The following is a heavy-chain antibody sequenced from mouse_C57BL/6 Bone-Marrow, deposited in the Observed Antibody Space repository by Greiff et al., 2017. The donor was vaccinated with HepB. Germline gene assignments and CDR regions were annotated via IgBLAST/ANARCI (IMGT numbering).Heavy chain of an antibody. D-gene: IGHD1-1*01. Sequence: QVQLQQSGAELARPGASVKLSCKASGYTFTSYGISWVKQRTGQGLEWIGEIYPRSGNTYYNEKFKGRAPLTADKSSSTAYMELRSLTSEDSAVYFCARCPLIYYYGYFDYWGQGTTLPVSS. V-gene: IGHV1-81*01. J-gene: IGHJ2*01. CDR1: GYTFTSYG. CDR3: ARCPLIYYYGYFDY. CDR2: IYPRSGNT.